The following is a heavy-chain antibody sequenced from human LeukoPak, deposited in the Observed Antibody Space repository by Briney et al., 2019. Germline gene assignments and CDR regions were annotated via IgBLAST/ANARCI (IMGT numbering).Heavy chain of an antibody. CDR1: GGSISSYY. D-gene: IGHD2-15*01. Sequence: SETLSLTCTVSGGSISSYYWSWIRQPPGKGLEWIGYIYYSGSTNYNPSLKSRVTISVDTSKNQFSLKLSSVTAADTAVYYCATGGSAYAFDIWGQGIMVTVSS. J-gene: IGHJ3*02. CDR3: ATGGSAYAFDI. V-gene: IGHV4-59*01. CDR2: IYYSGST.